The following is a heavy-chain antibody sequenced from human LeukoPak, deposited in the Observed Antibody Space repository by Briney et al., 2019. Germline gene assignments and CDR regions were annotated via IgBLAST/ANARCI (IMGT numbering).Heavy chain of an antibody. CDR3: AKAMRPTVSYYDY. CDR1: GFTFDSYT. CDR2: ISGSGFST. D-gene: IGHD4-17*01. J-gene: IGHJ4*02. Sequence: PGGSLRLSCAGSGFTFDSYTMSWVRQAPGKGLEWVSAISGSGFSTYYADSVKGRFTISRDNSRNTLYLQMNSLRVEDAAVYYCAKAMRPTVSYYDYWGQGTLVTVSS. V-gene: IGHV3-23*01.